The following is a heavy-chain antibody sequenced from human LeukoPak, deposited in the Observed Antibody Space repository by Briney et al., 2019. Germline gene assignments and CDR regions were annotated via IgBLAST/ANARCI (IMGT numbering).Heavy chain of an antibody. CDR2: ISAYNGNT. J-gene: IGHJ4*02. CDR3: ARDIALSMTYFDY. CDR1: YTXXXYG. D-gene: IGHD2-15*01. V-gene: IGHV1-18*01. Sequence: YTXXXYGISWVRQAPGQGLEWMGWISAYNGNTNYAQKLQRRVTMTTDTSTSTAYMELRSLRSDDTAVYYCARDIALSMTYFDYWGQGTLVTVSS.